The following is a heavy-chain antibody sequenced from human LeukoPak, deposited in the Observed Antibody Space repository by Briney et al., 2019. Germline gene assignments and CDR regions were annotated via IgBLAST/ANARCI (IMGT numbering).Heavy chain of an antibody. CDR3: ARSYLVFNWFDP. J-gene: IGHJ5*02. CDR2: IIPIFGTT. CDR1: GGTFNNYA. D-gene: IGHD2-8*01. Sequence: GSSVKVSCKASGGTFNNYAVSWVRQAPGLGLEWLGGIIPIFGTTNYTQNFQGRITITADESTNTAYMELSSLRSDDTAVYYCARSYLVFNWFDPWGQGTLVTVSS. V-gene: IGHV1-69*01.